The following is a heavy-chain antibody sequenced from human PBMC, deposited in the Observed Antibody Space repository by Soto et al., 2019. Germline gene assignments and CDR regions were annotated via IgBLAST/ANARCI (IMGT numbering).Heavy chain of an antibody. J-gene: IGHJ4*02. CDR2: ISTYDGDT. CDR1: GYSFTIYG. V-gene: IGHV1-18*01. D-gene: IGHD2-15*01. Sequence: QVQLVQSGGEVKKPGASVRVSCKASGYSFTIYGINWVRQAPGQGLEWMGWISTYDGDTNYAQNLQGRVTMTRDRSTSTDYMELRSLRSDDTAVYYCARDRGRPCYGGTCTFDYWGQGTLVTVSP. CDR3: ARDRGRPCYGGTCTFDY.